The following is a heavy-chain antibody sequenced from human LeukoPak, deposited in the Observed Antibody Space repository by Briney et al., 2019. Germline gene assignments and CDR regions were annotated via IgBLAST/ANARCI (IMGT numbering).Heavy chain of an antibody. CDR2: ISTYNGHT. CDR3: AGIISGWSETMYYFDY. CDR1: GYSFTSYG. D-gene: IGHD6-19*01. J-gene: IGHJ4*02. V-gene: IGHV1-18*04. Sequence: ASVKVSCKAPGYSFTSYGVTWVRQAPRQGLEWMGWISTYNGHTVYAEKFQGRVTMTTDTSASIVHMELRSLKSDDTAVYYCAGIISGWSETMYYFDYWGQGTLVTVSS.